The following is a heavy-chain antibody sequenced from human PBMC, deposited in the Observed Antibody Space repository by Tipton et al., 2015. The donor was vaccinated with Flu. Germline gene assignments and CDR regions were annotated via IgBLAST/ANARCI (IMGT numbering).Heavy chain of an antibody. V-gene: IGHV4-38-2*01. CDR1: GCSIRSTYC. Sequence: TLSLTCAVSGCSIRSTYCWGWVRRPPGKGLEWIGTIYHSGSTYYNPSLKSRLTISVDTSKNQFSLRLSSVTAADTAVYYCARHTGDSVRGVIDYRGQGTLVTVSS. CDR3: ARHTGDSVRGVIDY. CDR2: IYHSGST. D-gene: IGHD3-10*02. J-gene: IGHJ4*02.